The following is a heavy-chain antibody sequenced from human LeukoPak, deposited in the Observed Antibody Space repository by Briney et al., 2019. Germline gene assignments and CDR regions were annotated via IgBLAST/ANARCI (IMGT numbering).Heavy chain of an antibody. Sequence: SVKVSCKASGGTFSINAITWVRQAPGQGLEWMVGIIPMSETPKYTQKFQGRVTITTDESTNTAYMELSSLRSEDTAVYYCARDKNSGECVSNSCYGVWPLDIWGQGTMVTVFS. CDR2: IIPMSETP. J-gene: IGHJ3*02. CDR3: ARDKNSGECVSNSCYGVWPLDI. V-gene: IGHV1-69*05. CDR1: GGTFSINA. D-gene: IGHD2-2*01.